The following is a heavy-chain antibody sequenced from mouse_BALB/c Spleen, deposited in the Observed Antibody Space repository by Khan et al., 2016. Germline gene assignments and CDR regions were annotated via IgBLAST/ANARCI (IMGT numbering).Heavy chain of an antibody. CDR2: INPSSSYT. CDR3: ARYSTTVVAPLDD. D-gene: IGHD1-1*01. CDR1: GYSFTSYT. Sequence: QVQLQQSGAELARPGASVKMSCKASGYSFTSYTMHWVKQRPGQGLEWLGFINPSSSYTNYNQNFKDKATLTADKSSSTAYMQLSSLTSEDSAVYFCARYSTTVVAPLDDWGQGTTLTVSS. V-gene: IGHV1-4*01. J-gene: IGHJ2*01.